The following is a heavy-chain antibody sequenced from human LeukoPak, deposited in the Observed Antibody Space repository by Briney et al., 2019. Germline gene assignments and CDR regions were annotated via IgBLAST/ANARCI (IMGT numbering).Heavy chain of an antibody. Sequence: SETLSLTCAVYGGSFSGYYWSWIRQPPGKGLEWIGEINHSGSTNYNPPLKSRVTISVDTSKNQFSLKLSSVTAADTAVYYCARAFVYSSSSHDFDYWGQGTLVTVSS. J-gene: IGHJ4*02. CDR1: GGSFSGYY. V-gene: IGHV4-34*01. CDR2: INHSGST. D-gene: IGHD6-6*01. CDR3: ARAFVYSSSSHDFDY.